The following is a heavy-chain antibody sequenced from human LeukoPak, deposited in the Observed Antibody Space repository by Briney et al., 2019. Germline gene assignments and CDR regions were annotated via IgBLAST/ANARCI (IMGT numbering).Heavy chain of an antibody. CDR3: ARGYYYDSSGYFLDF. Sequence: SETLSLTCTVSGGSISTYYWSWIRQSPGRGLEWIGYIYYSGITKYNPSLKSRVTISVDTSTNQFSLRLSSVTAADTAVYYCARGYYYDSSGYFLDFWGQGTLVTVSS. D-gene: IGHD3-22*01. J-gene: IGHJ4*02. CDR2: IYYSGIT. V-gene: IGHV4-59*01. CDR1: GGSISTYY.